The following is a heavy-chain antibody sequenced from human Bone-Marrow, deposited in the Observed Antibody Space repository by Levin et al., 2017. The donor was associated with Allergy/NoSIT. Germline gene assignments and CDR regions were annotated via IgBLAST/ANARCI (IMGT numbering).Heavy chain of an antibody. CDR3: ARTEGGGVTATRRYGMDV. J-gene: IGHJ6*02. V-gene: IGHV1-8*01. D-gene: IGHD2-15*01. CDR1: GYTFTNYD. Sequence: PTASVKVSCEASGYTFTNYDINWVRLATGQGLEWMGWMNPNSGNTGYAQKLQGRVTMTRNTSISTAYMELSSLRSEDTAVYYCARTEGGGVTATRRYGMDVWGQGTTVTVSS. CDR2: MNPNSGNT.